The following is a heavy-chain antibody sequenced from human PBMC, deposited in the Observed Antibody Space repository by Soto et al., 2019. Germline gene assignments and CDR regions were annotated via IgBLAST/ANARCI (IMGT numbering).Heavy chain of an antibody. CDR2: INHSGST. J-gene: IGHJ6*03. CDR3: ARRRVSGRIAARGRDYYMDV. Sequence: SETLSLTCAVYGGSFSGYYWSWIRQPPGKGLEWIGEINHSGSTNYNPSLKSRVTISVDTSKNQFSLKLSSVTAADTAVYYCARRRVSGRIAARGRDYYMDVRGKGTTVTVSS. CDR1: GGSFSGYY. V-gene: IGHV4-34*01. D-gene: IGHD6-6*01.